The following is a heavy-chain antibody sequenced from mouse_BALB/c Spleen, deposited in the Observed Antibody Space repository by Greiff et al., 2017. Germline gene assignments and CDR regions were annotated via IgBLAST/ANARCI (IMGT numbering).Heavy chain of an antibody. CDR3: AREDYDGYYSY. J-gene: IGHJ3*01. CDR1: GFTFSSYA. D-gene: IGHD2-3*01. CDR2: ISSGGSYT. Sequence: EVHLVESGGGLVKPGGSLKLSCAASGFTFSSYAMSWVRQSPEKRLEWVAEISSGGSYTYYPDTVTGRFTISRDNAKNTLYLEMSSLRSEDTAMYYCAREDYDGYYSYWGQGTLVTVSA. V-gene: IGHV5-9-4*01.